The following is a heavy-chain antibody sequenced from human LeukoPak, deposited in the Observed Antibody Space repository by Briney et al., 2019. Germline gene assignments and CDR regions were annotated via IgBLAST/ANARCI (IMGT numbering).Heavy chain of an antibody. J-gene: IGHJ4*02. Sequence: SETLSLTCAVSGISFDDYYWSWVRQTPGKGLEWLGEINHSGYTNDSPSLRSRVTLSIDTSRKQFSLNLKSVTVADAGIYYCTRMTTGHDYWGQGTLITVSS. V-gene: IGHV4-34*01. CDR3: TRMTTGHDY. CDR1: GISFDDYY. D-gene: IGHD4-17*01. CDR2: INHSGYT.